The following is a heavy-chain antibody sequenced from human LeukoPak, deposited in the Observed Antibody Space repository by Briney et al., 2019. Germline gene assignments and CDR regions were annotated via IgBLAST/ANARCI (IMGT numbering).Heavy chain of an antibody. V-gene: IGHV3-33*01. Sequence: PGGSLRLSCAASGFTFSSYGMHWVRQAPGKGLEWVAVIWYDGSNKYYADSVKGRFTISRDNSKNTLSLQMNSLRAEDTALYYCARSSWGDNAWGGYRPYYFDYWGQGTLVTVSS. D-gene: IGHD3-16*02. CDR1: GFTFSSYG. J-gene: IGHJ4*02. CDR3: ARSSWGDNAWGGYRPYYFDY. CDR2: IWYDGSNK.